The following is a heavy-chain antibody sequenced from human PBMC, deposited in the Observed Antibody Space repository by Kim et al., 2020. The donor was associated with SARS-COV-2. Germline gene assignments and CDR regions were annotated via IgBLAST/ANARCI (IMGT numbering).Heavy chain of an antibody. CDR2: MGSVGTII. V-gene: IGHV3-11*01. CDR1: GFTFRDYY. CDR3: ARARGYCSSSKCYNGGLDH. Sequence: GGSLRLSCAASGFTFRDYYMAWIRQTPGKGLEWVSYMGSVGTIIYYADSVKGRFTISRDSAKNSMYLEMNDLRADDTAVYYCARARGYCSSSKCYNGGLDHWGRGTLVTVSS. D-gene: IGHD2-2*01. J-gene: IGHJ4*02.